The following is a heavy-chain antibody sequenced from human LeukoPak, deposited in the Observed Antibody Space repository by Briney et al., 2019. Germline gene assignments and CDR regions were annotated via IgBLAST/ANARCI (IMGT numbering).Heavy chain of an antibody. Sequence: PGGCLRLACAASGFTFGDYAMHSVRHTPGKGVGWLSLISGDGLATHYGDSVRGRFTISRNNSKNSLCLQMNGLRTEDTAFYYCAKGLNGVSFSFDYWGRGTLVTVSS. V-gene: IGHV3-43*02. CDR2: ISGDGLAT. CDR1: GFTFGDYA. J-gene: IGHJ4*02. CDR3: AKGLNGVSFSFDY. D-gene: IGHD2-8*01.